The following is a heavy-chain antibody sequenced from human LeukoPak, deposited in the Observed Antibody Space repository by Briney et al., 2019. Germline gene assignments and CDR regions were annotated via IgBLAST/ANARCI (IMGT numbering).Heavy chain of an antibody. CDR1: GVSISSGDYY. J-gene: IGHJ4*02. V-gene: IGHV4-30-4*01. D-gene: IGHD5-18*01. CDR3: ARWVGGYSYGYDY. CDR2: IYYSGST. Sequence: SETLSLTCTVSGVSISSGDYYWSWIRQPPGKGLECIGDIYYSGSTYYNPSLKSRVTISVDTSKNQFSLKLTSVTAADTAVYYCARWVGGYSYGYDYWGRGTLVTVSS.